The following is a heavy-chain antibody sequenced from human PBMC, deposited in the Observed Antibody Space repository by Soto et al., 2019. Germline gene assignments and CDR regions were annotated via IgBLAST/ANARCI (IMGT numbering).Heavy chain of an antibody. D-gene: IGHD6-13*01. CDR1: GFTFSSYA. CDR2: ISYDGSNK. CDR3: ARGGSGWYKDGMDV. Sequence: QVQLVESGGGVVQPGRSLRLSCAASGFTFSSYAMHWVRQAPGKGLEWVAVISYDGSNKYYADSVKGRFTISRDNSKNTLYLQMNSLRAEDTVVYYCARGGSGWYKDGMDVWGQGTTVTVSS. J-gene: IGHJ6*02. V-gene: IGHV3-30-3*01.